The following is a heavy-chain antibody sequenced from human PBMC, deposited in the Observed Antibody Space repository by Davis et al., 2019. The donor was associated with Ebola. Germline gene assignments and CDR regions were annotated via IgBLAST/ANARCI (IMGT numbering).Heavy chain of an antibody. CDR1: GFTFSSYG. Sequence: GESLKISCAASGFTFSSYGMHWVRQAPGKGLEWVAVIWYDGSNKYYADSVKGRFTIPRDNSKNTLYLQMNSLSAEDTAVYYCAREAGDYYGSGSYGWFDPWGQGTLVTVSS. D-gene: IGHD3-10*01. J-gene: IGHJ5*02. CDR2: IWYDGSNK. V-gene: IGHV3-33*01. CDR3: AREAGDYYGSGSYGWFDP.